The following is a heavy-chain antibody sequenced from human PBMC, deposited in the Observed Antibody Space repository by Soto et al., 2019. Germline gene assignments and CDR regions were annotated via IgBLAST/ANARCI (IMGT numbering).Heavy chain of an antibody. V-gene: IGHV4-39*07. CDR1: GFSISSSSYY. D-gene: IGHD3-10*01. J-gene: IGHJ1*01. CDR3: ARDKFPAMVRGVNVGFQH. Sequence: SETLSLTCTVSGFSISSSSYYWGWIRQPPGKGLEWIGSIYYSGSTYYNPSLKSRVTISVDTSKNQFSLKLSSVTAADTAVYYCARDKFPAMVRGVNVGFQHWGQGTLVTVSS. CDR2: IYYSGST.